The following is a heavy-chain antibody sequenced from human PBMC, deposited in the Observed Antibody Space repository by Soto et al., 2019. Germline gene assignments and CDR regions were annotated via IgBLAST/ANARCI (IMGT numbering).Heavy chain of an antibody. J-gene: IGHJ6*02. CDR3: ARGGVAGRENHYGMDV. Sequence: ASVKVSCKSSGYTFTGYDMHWVRHAPGKGLEWMGWINPNSGGTNYARKFQGWVTMTRDTSISTAYMELSRLRSDDTAVYYCARGGVAGRENHYGMDVWGQGTTVTVS. CDR1: GYTFTGYD. CDR2: INPNSGGT. D-gene: IGHD6-19*01. V-gene: IGHV1-2*04.